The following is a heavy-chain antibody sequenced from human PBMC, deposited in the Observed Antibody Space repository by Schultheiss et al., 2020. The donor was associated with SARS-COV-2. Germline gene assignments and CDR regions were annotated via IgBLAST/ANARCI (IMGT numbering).Heavy chain of an antibody. CDR1: GGSISSGGYY. D-gene: IGHD5-24*01. J-gene: IGHJ4*02. CDR2: IYYSGST. V-gene: IGHV4-31*03. Sequence: SETLSLTCTVSGGSISSGGYYWSWIRQHPGKGLEWIGYIYYSGSTYYNPSLKSRVTISVDTSKNQFSLKLSSVTAADTAVYYCARDGYRGAPFDYWGQGTLVTVSS. CDR3: ARDGYRGAPFDY.